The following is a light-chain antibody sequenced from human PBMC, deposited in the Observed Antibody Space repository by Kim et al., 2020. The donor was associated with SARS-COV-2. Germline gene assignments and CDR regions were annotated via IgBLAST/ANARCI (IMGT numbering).Light chain of an antibody. J-gene: IGKJ1*01. V-gene: IGKV1-9*01. CDR2: AAS. CDR1: QGISSY. Sequence: SASVGERVTITCRASQGISSYLAWYQQKPGKAPKLLIYAASTLQSGVPSRFSGSGSGTDFTLTISSLQPEDSAAYYCQQLDSYPRTFGQGTKLEI. CDR3: QQLDSYPRT.